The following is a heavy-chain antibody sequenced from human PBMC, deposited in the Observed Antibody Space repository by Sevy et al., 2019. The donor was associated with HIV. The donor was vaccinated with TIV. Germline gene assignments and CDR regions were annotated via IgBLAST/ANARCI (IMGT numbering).Heavy chain of an antibody. D-gene: IGHD3-22*01. CDR2: FDPEDGET. CDR3: ATTKDYYDSSGSPFDY. Sequence: ASVKVSCKVSGYTLTQLSMHWVRQAPGKGLEWMGSFDPEDGETLYAQNFQGRVTMTEDTSTDTAYMALSSLRSEDAAIYYCATTKDYYDSSGSPFDYWGQGTLVTVSS. CDR1: GYTLTQLS. J-gene: IGHJ4*02. V-gene: IGHV1-24*01.